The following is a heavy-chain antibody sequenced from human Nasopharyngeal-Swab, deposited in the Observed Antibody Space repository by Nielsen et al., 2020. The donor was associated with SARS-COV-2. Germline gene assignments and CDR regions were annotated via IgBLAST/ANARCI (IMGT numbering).Heavy chain of an antibody. V-gene: IGHV4-59*01. CDR3: ARKYGSGSYIGFDP. CDR2: ISYSGAT. Sequence: SETLSLTCTVSGGPIDTYYWNWIRQPPGKELEWIGYISYSGATKYNPSLEGRVTISLDTSKNQFFLRLSAVTATDTAVYFCARKYGSGSYIGFDPWGQGTLMTVSS. CDR1: GGPIDTYY. J-gene: IGHJ5*02. D-gene: IGHD3-10*01.